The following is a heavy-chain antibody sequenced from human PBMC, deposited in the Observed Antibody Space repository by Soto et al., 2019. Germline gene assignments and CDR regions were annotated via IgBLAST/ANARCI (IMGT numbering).Heavy chain of an antibody. CDR3: AHRTYDSSGYYLSWFDP. CDR2: MNPNNGNT. J-gene: IGHJ5*02. CDR1: AYTFTSYD. Sequence: GASVKVSCKAAAYTFTSYDINWVRQATGQDFEWMGWMNPNNGNTAYAQKFQGRVTITKDTSKNQVVLTMTNMDPVDTATYYCAHRTYDSSGYYLSWFDPWGQGTLVTVSS. V-gene: IGHV1-8*01. D-gene: IGHD3-22*01.